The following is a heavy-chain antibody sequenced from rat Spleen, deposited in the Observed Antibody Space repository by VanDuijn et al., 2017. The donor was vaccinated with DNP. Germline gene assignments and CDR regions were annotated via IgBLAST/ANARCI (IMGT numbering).Heavy chain of an antibody. D-gene: IGHD1-2*01. CDR3: VRWVTISAISYWNFDF. Sequence: QVQLKESGPGLVQPSQTLSLTCTVSGFSVTSYGVSWVRQFPGKGLEWIGAIYSGGSTTYNSALKSRLSISRDTSKSQVLLKMNSLQTEDTAMYFCVRWVTISAISYWNFDFWGPGTMVTVSS. V-gene: IGHV2-16*01. CDR2: IYSGGST. CDR1: GFSVTSYG. J-gene: IGHJ1*01.